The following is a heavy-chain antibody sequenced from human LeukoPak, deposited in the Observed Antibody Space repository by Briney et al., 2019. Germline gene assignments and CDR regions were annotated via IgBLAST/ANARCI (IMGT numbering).Heavy chain of an antibody. Sequence: ASVKVSCKASGYTFTGYYIHWVRQAPGQGLEWMGTINPSGDSTTYAQEFQGRVTMTRDTSTSTFYMELSSLRSEDTAVYYCAREIAMAGKTFDNWGQGTLVTVSS. V-gene: IGHV1-46*01. CDR2: INPSGDST. CDR1: GYTFTGYY. J-gene: IGHJ4*02. D-gene: IGHD6-19*01. CDR3: AREIAMAGKTFDN.